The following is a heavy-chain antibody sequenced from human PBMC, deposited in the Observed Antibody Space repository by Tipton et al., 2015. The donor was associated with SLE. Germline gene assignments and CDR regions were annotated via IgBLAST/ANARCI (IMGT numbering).Heavy chain of an antibody. CDR2: IYTSGST. V-gene: IGHV4-61*09. J-gene: IGHJ6*02. D-gene: IGHD3-16*01. CDR1: GGSISSGSYY. CDR3: ARDMSNTMDV. Sequence: TLSLTCTVSGGSISSGSYYWSWIRQPAGKGLEWIGHIYTSGSTNYNPSLKSRVTISVDTSKNQFSLKLSSVTAADTAVYYCARDMSNTMDVWGQGTTVTVSS.